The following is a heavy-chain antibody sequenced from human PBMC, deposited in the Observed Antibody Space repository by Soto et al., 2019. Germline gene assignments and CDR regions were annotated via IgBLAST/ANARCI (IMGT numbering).Heavy chain of an antibody. CDR2: IKSKGHGGTA. CDR3: TTDVGEVSLPIFSS. D-gene: IGHD3-10*01. V-gene: IGHV3-15*01. J-gene: IGHJ5*02. Sequence: EVQLLESGGGLVKPGGSLRLSCAGSGFTFTDAWMGWVRQAPGKGLECVGRIKSKGHGGTADYAAPVKGRFTISRDDSKSTVYLQMSSLETEDTAVYHCTTDVGEVSLPIFSSWGQGTLVTVSS. CDR1: GFTFTDAW.